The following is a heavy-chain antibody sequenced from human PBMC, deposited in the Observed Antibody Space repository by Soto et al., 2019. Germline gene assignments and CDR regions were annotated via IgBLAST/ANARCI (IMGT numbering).Heavy chain of an antibody. CDR1: GGSISTY. CDR3: ARLRRDGQTGFAFDI. V-gene: IGHV4-39*01. J-gene: IGHJ3*02. D-gene: IGHD7-27*01. Sequence: SETLSLTCTVSGGSISTYGGWIRQPPGKGLEWIGNIYYSGSTYYNPSLKSRVTISVDTSKNQFSLKLSSVTAADTSVYYCARLRRDGQTGFAFDIWGQGTMVTVSS. CDR2: IYYSGST.